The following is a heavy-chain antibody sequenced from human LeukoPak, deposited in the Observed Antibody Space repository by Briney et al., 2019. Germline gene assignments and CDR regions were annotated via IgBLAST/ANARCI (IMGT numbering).Heavy chain of an antibody. Sequence: KPSETLSLTCTVSGGSISSYYWSWIRQPPGKGLEWIGYIYYSGSTNYNPSLKSRVTISVDTSKNQFSLKLSSVTAADTAVYYCARHPRYSSGWYGFDYWGQGTLVTVSS. J-gene: IGHJ4*02. D-gene: IGHD6-19*01. CDR3: ARHPRYSSGWYGFDY. V-gene: IGHV4-59*08. CDR1: GGSISSYY. CDR2: IYYSGST.